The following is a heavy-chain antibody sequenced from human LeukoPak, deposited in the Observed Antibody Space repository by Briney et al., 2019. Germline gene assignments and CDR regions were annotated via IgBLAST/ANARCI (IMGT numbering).Heavy chain of an antibody. V-gene: IGHV3-23*01. J-gene: IGHJ4*02. CDR1: GFTFSSYA. CDR2: ISGSGGST. D-gene: IGHD2-15*01. Sequence: GGSLRLSCAASGFTFSSYAMSWVRQAPGKGLEWVSAISGSGGSTYYADSVKGRFTISRDISKNTLYLQMNSLRAEDAAVYYCAKSTEGSYYSPHDYWGQGTLVIVSS. CDR3: AKSTEGSYYSPHDY.